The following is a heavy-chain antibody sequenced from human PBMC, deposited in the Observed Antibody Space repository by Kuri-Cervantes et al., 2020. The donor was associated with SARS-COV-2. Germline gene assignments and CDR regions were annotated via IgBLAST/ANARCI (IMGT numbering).Heavy chain of an antibody. D-gene: IGHD6-13*01. V-gene: IGHV3-23*01. CDR3: ARERGSSWYSSKAFDI. J-gene: IGHJ3*02. CDR1: GFTFSSYA. CDR2: ISGSGGST. Sequence: GESLKISCAASGFTFSSYAMSWVRQAPGKGLEWVSAISGSGGSTYYADSVKGRFTISRDNSKNTLYLQMNSLRAEDTAVYYCARERGSSWYSSKAFDIWGQGTMVTV.